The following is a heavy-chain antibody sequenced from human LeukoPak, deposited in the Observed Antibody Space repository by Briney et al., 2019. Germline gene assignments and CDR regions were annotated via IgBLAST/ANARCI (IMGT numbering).Heavy chain of an antibody. V-gene: IGHV3-73*01. Sequence: GGSLRLSCAASGFTFSGSAMHWVRQASGKGLEWVGRIRSKANSYATVYAASVKGRFTISRDDSKNTAYLQMNSLKTEDTAVYYCTRPSYGDAPYVDYWGQGTLVTVSS. CDR2: IRSKANSYAT. J-gene: IGHJ4*02. CDR3: TRPSYGDAPYVDY. D-gene: IGHD4-17*01. CDR1: GFTFSGSA.